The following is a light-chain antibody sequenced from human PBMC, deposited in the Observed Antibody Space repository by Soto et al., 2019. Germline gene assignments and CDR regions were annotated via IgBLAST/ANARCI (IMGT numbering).Light chain of an antibody. Sequence: QSALTQPASVSGSPGQSITISCTGTSSDIGNYNYVSWFQQHPGKAPKVIIYDVSNRPSGISDRFSGSKSGNTASLTISGLQAEDEADDYCNSYTSISTWVFGGGTKLTVL. CDR2: DVS. CDR3: NSYTSISTWV. CDR1: SSDIGNYNY. V-gene: IGLV2-14*03. J-gene: IGLJ3*02.